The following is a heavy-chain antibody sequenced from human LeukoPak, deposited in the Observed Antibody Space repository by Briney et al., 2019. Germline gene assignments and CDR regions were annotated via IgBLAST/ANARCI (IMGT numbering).Heavy chain of an antibody. CDR1: GYTFTSYY. Sequence: ASVKVSCKASGYTFTSYYMHWVRQAPGQGLEWMGIINPSGGSTSYAQKFQGRVTMTRDTSTSTVYMELSSLRSEDTAVYYCARGRGPDRDTAMANDYWGQGTLVTVSS. CDR2: INPSGGST. J-gene: IGHJ4*02. V-gene: IGHV1-46*01. CDR3: ARGRGPDRDTAMANDY. D-gene: IGHD5-18*01.